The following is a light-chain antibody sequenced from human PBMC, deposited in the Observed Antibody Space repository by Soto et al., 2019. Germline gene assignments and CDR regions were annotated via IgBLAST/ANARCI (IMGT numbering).Light chain of an antibody. CDR1: SSDVGRYNY. CDR2: DVT. J-gene: IGLJ2*01. CDR3: CAHTGTAIL. V-gene: IGLV2-11*01. Sequence: QSVLTQPPSVSGSPGQSVTISCTGTSSDVGRYNYVSWYQQRPGKAPKLIIYDVTKRPSGVPERFSGSKSGNTASLTISGFQADDEADYCCCAHTGTAILFGGGTKVTVL.